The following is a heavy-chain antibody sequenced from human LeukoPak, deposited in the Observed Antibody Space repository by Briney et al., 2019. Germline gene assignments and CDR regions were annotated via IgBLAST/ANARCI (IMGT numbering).Heavy chain of an antibody. Sequence: GGSLRLSCAASGFTVSSNYMSWVRQAPGKGLEWVSVIYSGGSTYYADSVKGRFTISRDNSKNTLYLQMNSLRAEDTAVYYCAKVRVEMATGYFDYWGQGTLVTVSS. CDR2: IYSGGST. CDR3: AKVRVEMATGYFDY. CDR1: GFTVSSNY. J-gene: IGHJ4*02. D-gene: IGHD5-24*01. V-gene: IGHV3-66*01.